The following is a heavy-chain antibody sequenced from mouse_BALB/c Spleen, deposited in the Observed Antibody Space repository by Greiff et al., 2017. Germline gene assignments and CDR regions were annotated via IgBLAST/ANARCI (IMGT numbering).Heavy chain of an antibody. V-gene: IGHV2-9*02. Sequence: VKLVESGPGLVAPSQSLSITCTVSGFSLTSYGVHWVRQPPGKGLEWLGVIWAGGSTNYNSALMSRLSISKDNSKSQVFLKMNSLQTDDTAMYYCARDIGYYGNYFYFDDWGQGTTLTVSS. J-gene: IGHJ2*01. D-gene: IGHD2-1*01. CDR1: GFSLTSYG. CDR2: IWAGGST. CDR3: ARDIGYYGNYFYFDD.